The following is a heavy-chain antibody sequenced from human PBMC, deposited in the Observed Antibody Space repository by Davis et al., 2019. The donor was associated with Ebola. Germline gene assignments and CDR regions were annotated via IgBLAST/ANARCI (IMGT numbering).Heavy chain of an antibody. CDR3: ARAQFPTTSDH. J-gene: IGHJ4*02. Sequence: ASVKVSCKASGYTFTSYAMNWVRQAPGQGLEWMGRINPNSGGTNYAQKFQGRVTMTRDTSISTAYMELSRLRSDDTAVYYCARAQFPTTSDHWGQGTLVAVSS. CDR1: GYTFTSYA. V-gene: IGHV1-2*06. D-gene: IGHD1-1*01. CDR2: INPNSGGT.